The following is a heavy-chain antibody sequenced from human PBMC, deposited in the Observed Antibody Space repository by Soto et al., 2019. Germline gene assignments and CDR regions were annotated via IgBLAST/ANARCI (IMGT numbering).Heavy chain of an antibody. CDR3: AKDYAAWDGYNNHFDY. CDR1: GFTFTIYG. V-gene: IGHV3-30*18. D-gene: IGHD5-12*01. Sequence: GGSLRLSCAASGFTFTIYGIHWVRQAPGKGLEWMAVISHDGSHKYFADSVKGRFTISRDNSKNTVYLQMNSLRAEDAAVYYCAKDYAAWDGYNNHFDYWGQGPLVTVSS. J-gene: IGHJ4*02. CDR2: ISHDGSHK.